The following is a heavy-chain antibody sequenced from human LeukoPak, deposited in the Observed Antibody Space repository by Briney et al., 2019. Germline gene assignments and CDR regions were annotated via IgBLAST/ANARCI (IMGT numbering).Heavy chain of an antibody. J-gene: IGHJ4*02. D-gene: IGHD6-6*01. CDR3: AREESSSSGYYFDY. Sequence: GGSLRLSCAASGFTFSSYSMNWVRKAPGKGLEWVSSISSNSNIYHADSVKGRFTISRDNAKNSLYLQMNSLRAEDTAVYYCAREESSSSGYYFDYWGQGALVTVSS. CDR2: ISSNSNI. V-gene: IGHV3-21*01. CDR1: GFTFSSYS.